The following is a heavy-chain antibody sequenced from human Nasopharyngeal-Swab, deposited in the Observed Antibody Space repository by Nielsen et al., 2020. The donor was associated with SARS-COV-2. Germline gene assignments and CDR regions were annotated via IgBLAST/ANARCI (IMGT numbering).Heavy chain of an antibody. Sequence: GESLKISCAASGFTFSNYWMHWVRQAPGKGLEWVARVNSDGSRPSYADSVKGRVTLSRDNAKNTLLLQMHSLRAEDTAMYYCARASIAAAGTQDYWGQGTLVTVSS. CDR2: VNSDGSRP. CDR3: ARASIAAAGTQDY. CDR1: GFTFSNYW. D-gene: IGHD6-13*01. J-gene: IGHJ4*02. V-gene: IGHV3-74*01.